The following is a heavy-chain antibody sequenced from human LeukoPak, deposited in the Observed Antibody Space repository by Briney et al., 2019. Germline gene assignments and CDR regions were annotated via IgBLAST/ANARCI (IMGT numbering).Heavy chain of an antibody. CDR3: ARAPGGSSGHYDY. CDR2: LYSGGST. J-gene: IGHJ4*02. Sequence: GGSLRLSCAASGFTFSSYAMSWVRQAPGKGLEWVSVLYSGGSTYYADSVRGRFTISRDNSKNTLYLQMNSLRAEDTAVYYYARAPGGSSGHYDYWGQGSLVTVSS. CDR1: GFTFSSYA. D-gene: IGHD3-22*01. V-gene: IGHV3-53*01.